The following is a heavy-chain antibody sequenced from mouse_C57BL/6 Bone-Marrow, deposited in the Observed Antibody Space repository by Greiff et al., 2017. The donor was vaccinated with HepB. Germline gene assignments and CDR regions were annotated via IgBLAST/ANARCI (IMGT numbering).Heavy chain of an antibody. J-gene: IGHJ2*01. D-gene: IGHD1-1*01. V-gene: IGHV5-12*01. CDR2: ISNGGGST. CDR3: ARQGPYYYGSSYLDY. CDR1: GFTFSDYY. Sequence: EVKVVESGGGLVQPGGSLKLSCAASGFTFSDYYMYWVRQTPEKRLEWVAYISNGGGSTYYPDTVKGRFTISRDNAKNTLYLQMSRLKSEDTAMYYCARQGPYYYGSSYLDYWGQGTTLTVSS.